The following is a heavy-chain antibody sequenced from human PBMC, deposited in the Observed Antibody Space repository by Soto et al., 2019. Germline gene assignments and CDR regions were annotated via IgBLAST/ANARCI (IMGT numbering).Heavy chain of an antibody. CDR1: GYTFTSYY. Sequence: QVQLVQSGAEVKKPGASVKVSCKASGYTFTSYYMHWVRQAPGQGLEWMGIINPSGGSTSYAQKFQGRVTMTRDTSTSTVYMELSSLRSEDTAVYYCARVRRSDNYAKYYYYGMDVWGQGTTVTVSS. V-gene: IGHV1-46*01. CDR2: INPSGGST. J-gene: IGHJ6*02. D-gene: IGHD4-4*01. CDR3: ARVRRSDNYAKYYYYGMDV.